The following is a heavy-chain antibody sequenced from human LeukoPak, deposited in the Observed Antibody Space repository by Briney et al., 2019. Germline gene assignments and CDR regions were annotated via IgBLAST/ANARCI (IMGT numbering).Heavy chain of an antibody. CDR3: AREDSSGAFDI. Sequence: PGRSLRLSCAASGFTFRSYDMHWVRQAPGKGLEWVAVVWYDASNKYYVDSVKGRFTISRDNSKNTLYLQMNSLRVEDTALYYCAREDSSGAFDIWGQGTMVTVSS. V-gene: IGHV3-33*01. CDR2: VWYDASNK. CDR1: GFTFRSYD. J-gene: IGHJ3*02. D-gene: IGHD3-22*01.